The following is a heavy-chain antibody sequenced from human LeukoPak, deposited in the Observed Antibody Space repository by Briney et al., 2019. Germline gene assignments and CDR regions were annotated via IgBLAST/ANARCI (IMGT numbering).Heavy chain of an antibody. V-gene: IGHV3-30-3*01. CDR2: ISYDGSNK. J-gene: IGHJ4*02. CDR3: ARGVGWELLQIDY. D-gene: IGHD1-26*01. Sequence: GGSLRLSCAASGFTFSSYAMHWVRQAPGKGLEWVAVISYDGSNKYYADSVKGRFTISRDNSKNTLYLQMNSLRAEDPAVYYCARGVGWELLQIDYWGQGTLVTVSS. CDR1: GFTFSSYA.